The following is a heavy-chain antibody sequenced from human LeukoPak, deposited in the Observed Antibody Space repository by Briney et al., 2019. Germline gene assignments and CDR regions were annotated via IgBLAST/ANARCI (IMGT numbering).Heavy chain of an antibody. Sequence: GGSLRLSCAASGFTFTRYWMSWVRQAPGKGLEWVANIKQDGSEKHYVDSVRGRFTISRDNAKNSLYLQMNSLRVEDTAVYYCARHSGSYRRGSDYYYYYMDVWGKGTTVTVSS. CDR2: IKQDGSEK. V-gene: IGHV3-7*01. CDR1: GFTFTRYW. J-gene: IGHJ6*03. D-gene: IGHD1-26*01. CDR3: ARHSGSYRRGSDYYYYYMDV.